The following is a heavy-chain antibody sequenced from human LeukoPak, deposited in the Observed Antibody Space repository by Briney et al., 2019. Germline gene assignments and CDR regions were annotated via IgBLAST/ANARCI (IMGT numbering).Heavy chain of an antibody. J-gene: IGHJ6*02. CDR3: VVAFGERHYYGMDV. CDR1: GGSLSGYY. V-gene: IGHV4-34*01. CDR2: INHSGST. Sequence: SETLSLTCAVYGGSLSGYYWSWIRQPPGNGRGWIGEINHSGSTNSNTSLRTRVTISVDTSKIQFSRKLSSWTLGDPAVCSCVVAFGERHYYGMDVWRQGPTVTVSS. D-gene: IGHD3-10*01.